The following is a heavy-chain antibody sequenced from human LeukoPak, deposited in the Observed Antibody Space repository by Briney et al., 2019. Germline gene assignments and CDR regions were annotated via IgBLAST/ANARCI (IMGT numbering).Heavy chain of an antibody. CDR2: ISSNGGST. Sequence: GGSLRLSCSASGFTFSSCAMHWVRQAPGKGLEYVSAISSNGGSTFYADSVKGRFTISRDNSKNTLYLQMSSLRAEDTAVYYCVKDSADNWFDSWGQGTLVTVSS. J-gene: IGHJ5*01. CDR1: GFTFSSCA. CDR3: VKDSADNWFDS. V-gene: IGHV3-64D*09.